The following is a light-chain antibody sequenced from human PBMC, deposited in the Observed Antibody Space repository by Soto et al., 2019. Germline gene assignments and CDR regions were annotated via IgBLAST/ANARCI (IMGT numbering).Light chain of an antibody. J-gene: IGKJ2*01. CDR2: KAS. Sequence: DIQMTQSPSTLSASVGDRVTITCRASQTINDCLAWYQQKPGKAPKLLIYKASSLESGVPSRFSGSGSGTEFTLTISSLRPDDFAPYYCQEFNSFRYTFGQGTKLEIK. V-gene: IGKV1-5*03. CDR3: QEFNSFRYT. CDR1: QTINDC.